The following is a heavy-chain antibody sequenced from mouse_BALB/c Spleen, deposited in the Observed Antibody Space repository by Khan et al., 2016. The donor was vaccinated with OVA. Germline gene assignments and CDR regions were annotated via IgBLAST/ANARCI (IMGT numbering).Heavy chain of an antibody. D-gene: IGHD3-2*02. J-gene: IGHJ2*01. CDR2: IYPGTNNT. CDR3: AREEALYYVDY. CDR1: GYIFTSYW. Sequence: VQLQESGAELVRPGASVKLSCKTSGYIFTSYWIHWVKQRSGQGLEWIARIYPGTNNTYYNEKLKDKATLTADKSSSTVYMQLSSLKSEVAAVYICAREEALYYVDYWGQGTTLTVAS. V-gene: IGHV1S132*01.